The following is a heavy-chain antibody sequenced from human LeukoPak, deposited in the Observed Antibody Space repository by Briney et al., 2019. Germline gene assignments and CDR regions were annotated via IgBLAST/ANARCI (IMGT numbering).Heavy chain of an antibody. Sequence: GGSLRLSCAASGLFFSTNWVSWVRQAPGKGLEWVATISPDGGEKNYVDSVKGRFTISRDNAKNSLYLQMNYLTTEDTAVYFCARDEAFSSFDYWGQGILVTVSS. CDR2: ISPDGGEK. CDR3: ARDEAFSSFDY. CDR1: GLFFSTNW. V-gene: IGHV3-7*01. J-gene: IGHJ4*02.